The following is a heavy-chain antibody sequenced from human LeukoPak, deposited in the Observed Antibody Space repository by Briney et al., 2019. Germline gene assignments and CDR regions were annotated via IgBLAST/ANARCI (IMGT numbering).Heavy chain of an antibody. D-gene: IGHD3-10*01. CDR1: GGTFSSYA. V-gene: IGHV1-69*04. CDR3: ARSPGRSYGSGSYGNWFDP. J-gene: IGHJ5*02. Sequence: ASVKVSCKASGGTFSSYAISWVRQAPGQGLEWMGRIIPIFGIANYAQKFQGRVTITADKSTSTAYMELSSLRSEDTAVYYCARSPGRSYGSGSYGNWFDPWGQGTLVTVSS. CDR2: IIPIFGIA.